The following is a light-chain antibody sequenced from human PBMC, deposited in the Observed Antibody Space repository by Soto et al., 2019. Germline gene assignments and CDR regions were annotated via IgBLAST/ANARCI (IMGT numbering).Light chain of an antibody. J-gene: IGKJ1*01. V-gene: IGKV3-15*01. CDR2: GAT. CDR3: HQRQSWPRT. Sequence: EIVMTQPPATLSVSPGERPTLSCRASQSVSILLAWYQQKPGQXPRXXIHGATTRATGIPARFSGSGSGTDFTLTISSLAPEDFAIYYCHQRQSWPRTFGQGTKVDI. CDR1: QSVSIL.